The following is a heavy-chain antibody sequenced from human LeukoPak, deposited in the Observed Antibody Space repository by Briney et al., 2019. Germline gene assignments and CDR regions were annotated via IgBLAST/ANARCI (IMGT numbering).Heavy chain of an antibody. Sequence: ASVKVSCTASGYTFTSYSISWVRQAPGQGLEWMGWISAYNGNTNYAQKLQGRVTMTTDTSTSTAYMELRSLRSDGTAVYYCARALYVGNGGHVFDYWGQGTLVTVSS. V-gene: IGHV1-18*01. CDR3: ARALYVGNGGHVFDY. D-gene: IGHD2-8*01. CDR1: GYTFTSYS. CDR2: ISAYNGNT. J-gene: IGHJ4*02.